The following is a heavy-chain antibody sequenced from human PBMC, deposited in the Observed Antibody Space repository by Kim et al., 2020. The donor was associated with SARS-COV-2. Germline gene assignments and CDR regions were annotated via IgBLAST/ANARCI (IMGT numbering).Heavy chain of an antibody. Sequence: SVKVSCKASGGTFSSYAISWVRQAPGQGLEWMGGIIPIFGTANYAQKFQGRVTITADESTSTAYMELSSLRSEDTAVYYCARDGLGDSGDGDYWGQGTLVTVSS. CDR1: GGTFSSYA. CDR3: ARDGLGDSGDGDY. V-gene: IGHV1-69*13. CDR2: IIPIFGTA. J-gene: IGHJ4*02. D-gene: IGHD5-12*01.